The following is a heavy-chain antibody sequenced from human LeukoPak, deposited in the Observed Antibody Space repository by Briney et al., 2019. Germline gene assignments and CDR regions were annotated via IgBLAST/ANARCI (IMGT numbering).Heavy chain of an antibody. CDR2: IYYSGSA. J-gene: IGHJ4*02. Sequence: SETLSLTCTVSGGSISSYYWSWIRQPPGKGLEWIGYIYYSGSANHNPSLKSRVTISVDTSKNQFSLKLSSVTAADTAVYYCASGDYGGNRELDYWGQGTLVTVSS. V-gene: IGHV4-59*08. CDR3: ASGDYGGNRELDY. CDR1: GGSISSYY. D-gene: IGHD4-23*01.